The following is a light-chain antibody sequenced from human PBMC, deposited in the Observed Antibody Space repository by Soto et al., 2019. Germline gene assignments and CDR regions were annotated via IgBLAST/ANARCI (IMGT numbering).Light chain of an antibody. V-gene: IGLV2-11*01. CDR1: SSDVGGYNY. CDR2: DVS. Sequence: QSALTQPRSVSGSPGQSVTISCTGTSSDVGGYNYVSWYQQHPGKAPKLMIYDVSKRPSGVPDRFSGSKSCNTASLTISGLQAEDEADYYCCSYAGSYTFEVVFGGGTQLTVL. J-gene: IGLJ2*01. CDR3: CSYAGSYTFEVV.